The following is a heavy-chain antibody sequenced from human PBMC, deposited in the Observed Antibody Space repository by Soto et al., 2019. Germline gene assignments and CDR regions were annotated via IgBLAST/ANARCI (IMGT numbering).Heavy chain of an antibody. CDR3: TTQTGLRSTTNY. CDR1: GFTFSNAW. V-gene: IGHV3-15*01. D-gene: IGHD4-17*01. Sequence: EVQLVESGGGLVKPGGSLRLSCAASGFTFSNAWVSWVRQAPGKGLEWVGRIKSKTDGGTTDYAAPVKGRFTISRDDSKNTLYLQMNSLKTEDTAVYYCTTQTGLRSTTNYWGQGTLVTVSS. J-gene: IGHJ4*02. CDR2: IKSKTDGGTT.